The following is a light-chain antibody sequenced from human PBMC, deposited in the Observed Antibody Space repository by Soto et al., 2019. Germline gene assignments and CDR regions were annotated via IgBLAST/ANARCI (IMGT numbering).Light chain of an antibody. Sequence: DIQMTQSPSTLSASVGDRVTITCRASQYITNRLAWYQQKPGKAPKVLIYDASNLQSGVPSRFRGSGFGTEFTLTITSLQPDDFATYYCQHYGGLWTFGQGTKVDIK. CDR3: QHYGGLWT. CDR2: DAS. CDR1: QYITNR. V-gene: IGKV1-5*01. J-gene: IGKJ1*01.